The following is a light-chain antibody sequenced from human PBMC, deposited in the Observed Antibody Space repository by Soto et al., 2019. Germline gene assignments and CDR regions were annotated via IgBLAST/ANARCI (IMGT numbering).Light chain of an antibody. V-gene: IGLV2-14*01. CDR3: SSYISSSTYV. Sequence: QSVLTQPASVSWSPGQSITIACTVTSSDVGGYNYVSWYQQHPGKAPKLMIYEVSHRPSGVSSRFSGSKYGNTASLTISGLQAEDEADYYCSSYISSSTYVFGTGTKVTVL. J-gene: IGLJ1*01. CDR1: SSDVGGYNY. CDR2: EVS.